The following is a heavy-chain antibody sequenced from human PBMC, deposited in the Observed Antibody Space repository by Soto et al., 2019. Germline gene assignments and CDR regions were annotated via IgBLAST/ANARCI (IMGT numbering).Heavy chain of an antibody. J-gene: IGHJ6*02. CDR2: ISDDGTRK. Sequence: QVQLVESGGGVVQPGRSLRLSCAASGFTFSSYGVHWVRQAPSRGLEWVAVISDDGTRKHYGDSVKGRFTISRDNSQNPLYLQMNSLRDEDTGVYYCVKDRRTEAYGMEVWGQGTTVTVSS. CDR3: VKDRRTEAYGMEV. CDR1: GFTFSSYG. D-gene: IGHD2-21*01. V-gene: IGHV3-30*18.